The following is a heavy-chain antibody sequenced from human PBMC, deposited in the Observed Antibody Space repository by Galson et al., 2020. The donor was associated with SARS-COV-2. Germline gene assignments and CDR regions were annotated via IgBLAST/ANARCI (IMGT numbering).Heavy chain of an antibody. D-gene: IGHD3-10*01. CDR3: ARFGDFSAFDY. Sequence: SETLSLTCTVSGGSISSGGYYWSWIRQHPGKGLEWIGYSYYSGSTHYNPSLKSRVTISVDTPKNQFSLKVSSVTAADTAVYYCARFGDFSAFDYWGQGTLVTVSS. V-gene: IGHV4-31*03. CDR2: SYYSGST. CDR1: GGSISSGGYY. J-gene: IGHJ4*02.